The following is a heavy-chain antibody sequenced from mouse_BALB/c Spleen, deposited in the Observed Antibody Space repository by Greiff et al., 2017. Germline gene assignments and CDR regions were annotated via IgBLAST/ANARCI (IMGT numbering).Heavy chain of an antibody. V-gene: IGHV3-2*02. J-gene: IGHJ2*01. CDR1: GYSITSDYA. CDR2: ISYSGST. Sequence: EVKLQESGPGLVKPSQSLSLTCTVTGYSITSDYAWNWIRQFPGNKLEWMGYISYSGSTSYNPSLKSRISITRDTSKNQFFLQLNSVTTEDTATYYCARPGYWGQGTTLTVSS. CDR3: ARPGY.